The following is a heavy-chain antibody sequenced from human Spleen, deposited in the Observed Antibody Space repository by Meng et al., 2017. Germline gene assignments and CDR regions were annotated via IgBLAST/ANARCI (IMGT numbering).Heavy chain of an antibody. CDR3: AREGLTGDFDY. CDR2: IDPKSGDT. J-gene: IGHJ4*02. CDR1: VYNFPDYW. D-gene: IGHD7-27*01. Sequence: LVHPGAELKRPGASVKVPFKPSVYNFPDYWLHWVRRAPGQGLEWMGRIDPKSGDTHYAQRFQGRVTMTRDTSISTAYMELSRLRSDDTAVYYCAREGLTGDFDYWGQGTLVTVSS. V-gene: IGHV1-2*06.